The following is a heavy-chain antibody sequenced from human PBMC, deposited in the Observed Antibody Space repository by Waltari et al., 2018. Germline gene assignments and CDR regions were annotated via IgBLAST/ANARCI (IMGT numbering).Heavy chain of an antibody. J-gene: IGHJ5*02. D-gene: IGHD2-15*01. CDR3: ARVTRYCSGGSCYSGPSWFDP. CDR2: IIPIFGTA. V-gene: IGHV1-69*06. Sequence: QVQLVQSGAEVKKPGSSVKVSCKASGGTFSSYAISWVRQAPGQGLEWMGGIIPIFGTANDAQKFQGRVTSTADKSTSTAYMELSSLRSEDTAGYYCARVTRYCSGGSCYSGPSWFDPWGQGTLVTVSS. CDR1: GGTFSSYA.